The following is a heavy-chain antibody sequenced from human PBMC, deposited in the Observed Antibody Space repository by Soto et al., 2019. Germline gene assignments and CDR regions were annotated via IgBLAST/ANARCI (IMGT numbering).Heavy chain of an antibody. D-gene: IGHD3-3*01. Sequence: GGSLRLSCVASGFSFDKAWMSGVGPTPREGVEWVGRIKNMTDGGIRDYPAPVRDRFTISRNNSRSTLYLQMNSLKTEDTAVYYCITDPYYDFWSGYHFDYWGQGTLVTVSS. V-gene: IGHV3-15*01. CDR2: IKNMTDGGIR. CDR3: ITDPYYDFWSGYHFDY. J-gene: IGHJ4*02. CDR1: GFSFDKAW.